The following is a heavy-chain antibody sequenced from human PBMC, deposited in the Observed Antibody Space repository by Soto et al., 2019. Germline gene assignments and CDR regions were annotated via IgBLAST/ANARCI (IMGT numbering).Heavy chain of an antibody. V-gene: IGHV1-18*01. CDR2: ISAYNGNT. CDR1: GYTFTSYG. Sequence: QVQLVQSGAEVKKPGASVKVSCKASGYTFTSYGISWVRQAPGQGLEWMGWISAYNGNTNYAQKLQGRVTMTTDTSTSTANMELRSLRSDDTAVYYCARDSYGSGRGGAFDIWGQGTMVTVSS. J-gene: IGHJ3*02. CDR3: ARDSYGSGRGGAFDI. D-gene: IGHD3-10*01.